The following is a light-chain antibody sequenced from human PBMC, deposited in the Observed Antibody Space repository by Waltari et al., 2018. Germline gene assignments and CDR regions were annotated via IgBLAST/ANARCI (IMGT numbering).Light chain of an antibody. CDR2: EVN. V-gene: IGLV2-23*02. Sequence: QSALTQPASVSGSPGPSITISCTGRSRDVGNYDFVPWYQQYPGKAPKVIIYEVNKRPSGVSDRFSGSKSGNTASLTISGLQPEDEADYHCCSYATRNTPVAFGGGTKVTLL. CDR3: CSYATRNTPVA. J-gene: IGLJ2*01. CDR1: SRDVGNYDF.